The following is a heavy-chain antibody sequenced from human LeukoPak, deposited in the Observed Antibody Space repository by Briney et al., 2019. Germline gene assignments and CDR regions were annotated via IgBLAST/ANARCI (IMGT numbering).Heavy chain of an antibody. CDR1: GFTFSSYA. V-gene: IGHV3-23*01. Sequence: PGGSLRLSCAASGFTFSSYAMSWVRQAPGKGLEWVSAMSGSGGSTYYADSVKGRFTISRDNSKNTLYLQMNSLRAEDTAVYYCAKDRGSYSPYYYYGMDFWGQGTTVTVSS. D-gene: IGHD2-21*01. CDR3: AKDRGSYSPYYYYGMDF. CDR2: MSGSGGST. J-gene: IGHJ6*02.